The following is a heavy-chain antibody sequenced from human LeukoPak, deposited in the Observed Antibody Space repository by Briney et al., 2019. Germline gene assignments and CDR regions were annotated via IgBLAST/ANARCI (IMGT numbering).Heavy chain of an antibody. CDR2: INAGNGNT. D-gene: IGHD3-9*01. Sequence: ASVKVSCKASGYTFTSYAMHWVRQAPGQRLEWMGWINAGNGNTKYSQKFQGRVTITRDTSASTAYMELSSLRSEDTAVYYCARGPRLVQYNWFDPWGQGTLVTVSS. J-gene: IGHJ5*02. CDR1: GYTFTSYA. CDR3: ARGPRLVQYNWFDP. V-gene: IGHV1-3*01.